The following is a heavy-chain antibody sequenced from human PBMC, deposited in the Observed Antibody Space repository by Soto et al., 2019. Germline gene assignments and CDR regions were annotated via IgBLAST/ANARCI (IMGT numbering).Heavy chain of an antibody. V-gene: IGHV4-34*01. Sequence: PSETLSLTCAVYGGSFSGYYWSWIRQPPGKGLEWIGEINHSGSTNYNPSLKSRVTISVDTSKNQFSLKLSSVTAADTAVYYCARESYYDSSGYYKLLRDAFDIWGQGTTVTVS. CDR1: GGSFSGYY. J-gene: IGHJ3*02. D-gene: IGHD3-22*01. CDR2: INHSGST. CDR3: ARESYYDSSGYYKLLRDAFDI.